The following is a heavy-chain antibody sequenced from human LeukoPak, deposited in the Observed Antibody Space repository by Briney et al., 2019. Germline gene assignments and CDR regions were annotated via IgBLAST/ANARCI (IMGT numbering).Heavy chain of an antibody. J-gene: IGHJ6*03. Sequence: SETLSLTCTVSGGSISSYYWSWIRQPPGKGLEWIGYLYYSGSTNYNPSLKSRVTISVDTSKNHFSLKLSSVTAADTAVYYCARVFDSGSQAYFYYMDVWGKGTTVTISS. V-gene: IGHV4-59*01. D-gene: IGHD3-10*01. CDR1: GGSISSYY. CDR2: LYYSGST. CDR3: ARVFDSGSQAYFYYMDV.